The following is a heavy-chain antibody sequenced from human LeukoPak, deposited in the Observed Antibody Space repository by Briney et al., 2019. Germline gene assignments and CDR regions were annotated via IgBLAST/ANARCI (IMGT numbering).Heavy chain of an antibody. D-gene: IGHD2-15*01. CDR2: IYHSGST. CDR3: VRKQLGYCSGGSCNWFDP. Sequence: SGTLSLTCGVSGCSISSSNWCSWVRQPPGKGLEWIGEIYHSGSTNYSPSLKSRVTISVDKSKNQFSLKLSSVTAADTAVYYCVRKQLGYCSGGSCNWFDPWGQGTLVTVSS. CDR1: GCSISSSNW. J-gene: IGHJ5*02. V-gene: IGHV4-4*02.